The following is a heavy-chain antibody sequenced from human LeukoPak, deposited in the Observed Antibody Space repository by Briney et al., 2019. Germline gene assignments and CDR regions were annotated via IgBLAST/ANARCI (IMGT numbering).Heavy chain of an antibody. D-gene: IGHD6-13*01. V-gene: IGHV4-39*07. CDR1: GGSITSIIYY. Sequence: SETLSLTCTLSGGSITSIIYYWGGIRQPPGRGLEWIGRIYYSGSTYYSPSLKRRDTPSVDTTKNQFSLKLSSVTAADTAVYYCARGSWYVDTPPYWGQGTLVTVSS. J-gene: IGHJ4*02. CDR3: ARGSWYVDTPPY. CDR2: IYYSGST.